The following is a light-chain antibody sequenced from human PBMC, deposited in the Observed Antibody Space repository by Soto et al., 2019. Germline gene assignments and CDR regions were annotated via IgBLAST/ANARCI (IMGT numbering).Light chain of an antibody. Sequence: DIQMTQSPSTLSASVGDRVTITCRASQSISSRLAWYQQKPGKVPKLLIFDASSLESGVPSRFSGSGSGTEFTLTISSLQPDDFATYYCQQYNSYWTFGQGTKVDI. J-gene: IGKJ1*01. CDR1: QSISSR. CDR2: DAS. CDR3: QQYNSYWT. V-gene: IGKV1-5*01.